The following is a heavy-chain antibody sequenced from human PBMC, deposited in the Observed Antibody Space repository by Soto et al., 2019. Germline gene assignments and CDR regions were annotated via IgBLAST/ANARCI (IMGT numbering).Heavy chain of an antibody. CDR3: VADGNPGYYYGMDV. Sequence: GGSLRLSCAASGFTFSNAWMNWVRQSPGKGLEWVGRIKSKTDGGTTDYAAPVKGRFTISRDDSKNTLYLQMNSLKTEDTAVYYCVADGNPGYYYGMDVWGQGTTVTVSS. J-gene: IGHJ6*02. CDR2: IKSKTDGGTT. D-gene: IGHD3-10*01. CDR1: GFTFSNAW. V-gene: IGHV3-15*07.